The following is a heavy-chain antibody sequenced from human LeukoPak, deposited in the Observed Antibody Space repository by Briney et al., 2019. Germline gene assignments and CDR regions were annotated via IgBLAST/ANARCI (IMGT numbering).Heavy chain of an antibody. D-gene: IGHD2-21*01. V-gene: IGHV1-24*01. CDR2: FDPEDGET. Sequence: ASVKVSCKVSGYTLTELSMHWVRQAPGRGLEWMGGFDPEDGETIYAQKFQGRVTMTEDTSTDTAYMELSSLRSEDTAVYYCATGTHPLFVAAFDIWGQGTMVTVSS. J-gene: IGHJ3*02. CDR3: ATGTHPLFVAAFDI. CDR1: GYTLTELS.